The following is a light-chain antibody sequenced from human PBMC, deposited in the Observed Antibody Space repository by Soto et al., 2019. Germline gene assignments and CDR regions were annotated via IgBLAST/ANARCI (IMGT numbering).Light chain of an antibody. V-gene: IGKV3-20*01. CDR1: QSVSSSS. CDR3: QQYGTSPPYT. Sequence: EVVMTQSPGTLSLSPGDRATLSCRASQSVSSSSLAWYQQKPGQAPRLLIYHTSSRATGIPDRFSGSGSGTDFTLTISRLEPEDFAVYYCQQYGTSPPYTFGQGIKVEIK. J-gene: IGKJ2*01. CDR2: HTS.